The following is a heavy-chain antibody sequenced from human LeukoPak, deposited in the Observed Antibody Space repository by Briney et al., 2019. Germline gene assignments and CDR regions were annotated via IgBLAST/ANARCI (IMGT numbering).Heavy chain of an antibody. V-gene: IGHV4-34*01. J-gene: IGHJ6*03. CDR3: ARGTRSRAYMDV. Sequence: PSETLSLTCAVSGYSISSGYYWSWIRPPPGKGLEWIGEINHSGSTNYNPSLKSRVTISVDTSKNQFSLKLSSVTAADTAVYYCARGTRSRAYMDVWGKGTTVTASS. D-gene: IGHD1-1*01. CDR1: GYSISSGYY. CDR2: INHSGST.